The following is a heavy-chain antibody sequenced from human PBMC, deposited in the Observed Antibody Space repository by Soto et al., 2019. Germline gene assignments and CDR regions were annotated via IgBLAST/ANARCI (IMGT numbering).Heavy chain of an antibody. CDR1: GFTVSSNY. CDR3: ARHPPDYGDYVWKVTYYYYYMDV. CDR2: IYSGGST. D-gene: IGHD4-17*01. J-gene: IGHJ6*03. V-gene: IGHV3-66*04. Sequence: GGSLRLSCAASGFTVSSNYMSWVRQAPGKGLEWVSVIYSGGSTYYADSVKGRFTISRDNSKNTLYLQMNSLRAEDTAVYYCARHPPDYGDYVWKVTYYYYYMDVWGKGTTVTVSS.